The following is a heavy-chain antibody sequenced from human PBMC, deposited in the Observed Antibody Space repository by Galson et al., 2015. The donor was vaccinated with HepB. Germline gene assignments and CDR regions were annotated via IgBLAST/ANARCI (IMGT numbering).Heavy chain of an antibody. D-gene: IGHD6-19*01. CDR2: ISSSSSYI. Sequence: SLRLSCAASGFTFSSYSMNWVRQAPGKGLEWVSSISSSSSYIYYADSVKGRFTVSRDNAKNSLYLQMNCLRAEDTAVYYCARGREGAVAGTEDYWGQGTLVTVSS. CDR3: ARGREGAVAGTEDY. V-gene: IGHV3-21*01. J-gene: IGHJ4*02. CDR1: GFTFSSYS.